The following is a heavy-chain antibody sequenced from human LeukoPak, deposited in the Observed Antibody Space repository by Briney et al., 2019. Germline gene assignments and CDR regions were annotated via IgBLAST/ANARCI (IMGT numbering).Heavy chain of an antibody. D-gene: IGHD3-3*01. CDR2: ISGSGGST. J-gene: IGHJ6*02. V-gene: IGHV3-23*01. Sequence: PGGSLRLSCAASGFTFSSYAMSWVRQTPGKGLEWVSAISGSGGSTYYADSVKGRFTISRDNSKNTLFLQMNSLRVEDTAPYYCAKSVAIYSYYGLDVWGQGTTVTVSS. CDR1: GFTFSSYA. CDR3: AKSVAIYSYYGLDV.